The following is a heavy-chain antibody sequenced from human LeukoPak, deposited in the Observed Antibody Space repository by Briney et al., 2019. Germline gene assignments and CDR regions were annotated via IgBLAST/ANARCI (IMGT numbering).Heavy chain of an antibody. CDR3: ARPTLGYCSGGSCYSDDY. D-gene: IGHD2-15*01. J-gene: IGHJ4*02. CDR2: IYYSGST. Sequence: SQTLSLTCTVSGGSISSSSYYWGWIRQPPGKGLEWTASIYYSGSTYYNPSLKSRVTISVDTSKNQFSLKLSSVTAADTAVYYCARPTLGYCSGGSCYSDDYWGQGTLVTVSS. V-gene: IGHV4-39*01. CDR1: GGSISSSSYY.